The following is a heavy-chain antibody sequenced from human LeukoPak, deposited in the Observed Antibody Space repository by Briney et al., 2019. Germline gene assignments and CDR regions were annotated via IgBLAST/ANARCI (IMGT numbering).Heavy chain of an antibody. Sequence: ASVKVSCKASGYTFTSYGISWVRQAPGQGLEWMGWISAYNGNTNYAQKLQGRVTMTTDTSTSTAYVELRSLRSDDTAVYYCARVSSSWYSGYFDYWGQGTLATVSS. D-gene: IGHD6-13*01. J-gene: IGHJ4*02. V-gene: IGHV1-18*01. CDR2: ISAYNGNT. CDR1: GYTFTSYG. CDR3: ARVSSSWYSGYFDY.